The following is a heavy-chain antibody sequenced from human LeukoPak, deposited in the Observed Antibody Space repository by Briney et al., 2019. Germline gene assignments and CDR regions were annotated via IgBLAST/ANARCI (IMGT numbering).Heavy chain of an antibody. Sequence: GGSLRLSCAASGFSFRSYAMSWVRQAPGKGLEWVSGISGSGGSTYYSDSVKGRFTISRDNSNNTAFLQMNSLRGDDTAVYYCARDFRFCPADFWGQGTLVTVSS. J-gene: IGHJ4*02. V-gene: IGHV3-23*01. CDR3: ARDFRFCPADF. CDR2: ISGSGGST. CDR1: GFSFRSYA.